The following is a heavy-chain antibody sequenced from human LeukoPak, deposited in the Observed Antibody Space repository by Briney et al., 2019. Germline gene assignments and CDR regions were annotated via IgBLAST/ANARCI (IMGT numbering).Heavy chain of an antibody. CDR1: GYTFTGYY. CDR2: INPNSGGT. J-gene: IGHJ4*02. Sequence: ASVKVSCKASGYTFTGYYMHWVRQAPGQGLEWMGWINPNSGGTNYAQKFQGSVTMTRDTSISTAYMELSRLRSDDTAVYYCARVRSMESRDPPQIDYWGQGTLVTVSS. V-gene: IGHV1-2*02. D-gene: IGHD3-3*01. CDR3: ARVRSMESRDPPQIDY.